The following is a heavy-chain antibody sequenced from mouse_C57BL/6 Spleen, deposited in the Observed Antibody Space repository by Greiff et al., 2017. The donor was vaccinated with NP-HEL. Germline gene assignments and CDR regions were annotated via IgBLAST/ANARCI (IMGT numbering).Heavy chain of an antibody. CDR1: GYTFTSYW. J-gene: IGHJ1*03. CDR3: ATYYDHDGGYFDV. Sequence: QVQLQQPGAELVRPGTSVKLSCKASGYTFTSYWMHWVKQRPGQGLEWIGVIDPSDSYTNYNQKFKGKATLTVDTSSSTAYMQLSSLTSEDSAVYYCATYYDHDGGYFDVWGTGTTVTVSS. CDR2: IDPSDSYT. V-gene: IGHV1-59*01. D-gene: IGHD2-4*01.